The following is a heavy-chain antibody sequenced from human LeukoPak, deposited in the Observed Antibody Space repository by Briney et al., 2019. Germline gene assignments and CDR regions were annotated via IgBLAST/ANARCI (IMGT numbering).Heavy chain of an antibody. CDR2: ISSSSSYI. V-gene: IGHV3-21*01. Sequence: GGSLRLSCAASGFTFSSYAMSWVRQAPGKGLEWVSSISSSSSYIYYADSVKGRFTISRDNAKNSLYLQMNSLRAEDTAVYYCARDRSHAGYWGQGTLVTVSS. CDR1: GFTFSSYA. D-gene: IGHD3-16*02. CDR3: ARDRSHAGY. J-gene: IGHJ4*02.